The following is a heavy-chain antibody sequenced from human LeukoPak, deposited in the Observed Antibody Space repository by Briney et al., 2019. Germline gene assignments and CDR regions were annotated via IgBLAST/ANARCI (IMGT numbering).Heavy chain of an antibody. V-gene: IGHV3-23*01. D-gene: IGHD5-12*01. Sequence: PGGSLRLSCAAAGFTFSSYAMSWVRQAPGKGLEWVSAISGSGGSTYYADSVKGRFTISRDNSKNTLYLQMNSLRAEDTAVYYCAKDRVATITFDYWGQGTLVTVSS. CDR3: AKDRVATITFDY. CDR2: ISGSGGST. CDR1: GFTFSSYA. J-gene: IGHJ4*02.